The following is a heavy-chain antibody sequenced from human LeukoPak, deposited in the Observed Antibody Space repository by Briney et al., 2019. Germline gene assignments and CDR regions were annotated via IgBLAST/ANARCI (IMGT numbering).Heavy chain of an antibody. V-gene: IGHV3-20*04. CDR3: ARVAGYSSGWYFDY. CDR1: GFTFDDYG. D-gene: IGHD6-19*01. CDR2: INWNGGST. J-gene: IGHJ4*02. Sequence: GGSLRLSCAASGFTFDDYGMSWVRHAPGKGLEWVSGINWNGGSTGYAGSVKGRFTISRDNAKNSLYLQMNSLRAEDTALYYCARVAGYSSGWYFDYWGQGTLVTVSS.